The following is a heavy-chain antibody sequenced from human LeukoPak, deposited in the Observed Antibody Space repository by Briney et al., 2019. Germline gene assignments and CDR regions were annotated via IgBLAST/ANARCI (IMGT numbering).Heavy chain of an antibody. CDR3: ARVTYDSSGYFDY. V-gene: IGHV1-2*02. CDR1: GYTFTSYG. J-gene: IGHJ4*02. Sequence: GSVKVSCKASGYTFTSYGISWVRQAPGQGLEWMGWINPNSGGTNYAQKFQGRVTMTRDTSISTAYMELSRLRSDDTAVYYCARVTYDSSGYFDYWGQGTLVTVSS. D-gene: IGHD3-22*01. CDR2: INPNSGGT.